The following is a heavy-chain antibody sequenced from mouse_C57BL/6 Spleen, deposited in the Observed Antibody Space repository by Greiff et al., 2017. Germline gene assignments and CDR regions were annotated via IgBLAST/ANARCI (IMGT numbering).Heavy chain of an antibody. CDR3: ARLYGSSRYYAMDY. CDR1: GFTFSSYG. V-gene: IGHV5-6*01. CDR2: ISSGGSYT. D-gene: IGHD1-1*01. J-gene: IGHJ4*01. Sequence: EVKLMESGGDLVKPGGSLKLSCAASGFTFSSYGMSWVRQTPDKRLEWVATISSGGSYTYYPDSVKGRFTISRDNAKNTLYLQMSSLKSEDTAMYYCARLYGSSRYYAMDYWGQGTSVTVSS.